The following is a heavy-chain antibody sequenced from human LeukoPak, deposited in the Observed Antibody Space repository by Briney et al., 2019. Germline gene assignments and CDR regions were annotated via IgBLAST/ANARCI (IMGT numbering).Heavy chain of an antibody. CDR2: ISGSGGNT. V-gene: IGHV3-23*01. Sequence: GGSLRLSCAASGFTFSSYAMSWVRRAPGKGLEWVSAISGSGGNTYYADSVKGRFTISRDNSKNTLYLQMNSLRAEDTAIYYCAKKRGMKLWQYCFDYWGQGTLVTVSS. J-gene: IGHJ4*02. CDR3: AKKRGMKLWQYCFDY. D-gene: IGHD3-10*01. CDR1: GFTFSSYA.